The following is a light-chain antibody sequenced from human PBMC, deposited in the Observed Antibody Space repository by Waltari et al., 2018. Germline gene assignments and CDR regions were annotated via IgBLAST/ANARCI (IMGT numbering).Light chain of an antibody. J-gene: IGKJ2*01. CDR1: QNVLYAFNNKNF. V-gene: IGKV4-1*01. Sequence: DIVMTQSPDSLAVSLGERATINCKSSQNVLYAFNNKNFLSWYQQKRGQPPRLLIYWASTRDAGVPDRFSGSGSGADFSLTISSLQTDDAAVYYCQQYHSTPYTFGPGTKLEI. CDR2: WAS. CDR3: QQYHSTPYT.